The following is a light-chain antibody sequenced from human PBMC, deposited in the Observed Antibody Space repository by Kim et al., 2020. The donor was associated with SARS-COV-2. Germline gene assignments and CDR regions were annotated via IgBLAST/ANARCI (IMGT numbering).Light chain of an antibody. CDR3: QQRSNWPPVYT. Sequence: DIVLTQSPATLSLSPGERASLSCRASQSISSYLAWYQQKPGQAPRLLIYDASNRATGIPARFSDSGSGTDFTLTISSLEPEDFAVYYCQQRSNWPPVYTFGQGTKLEI. CDR2: DAS. J-gene: IGKJ2*01. V-gene: IGKV3-11*01. CDR1: QSISSY.